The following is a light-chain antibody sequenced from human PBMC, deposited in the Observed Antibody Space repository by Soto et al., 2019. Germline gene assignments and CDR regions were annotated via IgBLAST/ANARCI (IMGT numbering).Light chain of an antibody. CDR2: DAS. J-gene: IGKJ1*01. CDR3: QQYDNWPPWT. V-gene: IGKV3-15*01. CDR1: QSVSSTY. Sequence: EIVLTQSPGTLSLSPGERATLSCRASQSVSSTYLIRYQQKPGQAPRLLIYDASTRATGIPARFSGSGSGTEFTLTISRLQSEDFAVYYCQQYDNWPPWTFGQGTKGGYQ.